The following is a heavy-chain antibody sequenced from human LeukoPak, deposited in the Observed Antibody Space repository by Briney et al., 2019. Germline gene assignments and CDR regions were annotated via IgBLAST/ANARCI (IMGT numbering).Heavy chain of an antibody. J-gene: IGHJ4*02. CDR2: IKQDGSEK. Sequence: GGSLRLSCAASGFTFSSYWMSWVRQAPGKGLEWVANIKQDGSEKYYVDSVKGRFTISRDNSKNTLYLQMNSLRAEDTAVYYCARDEDYYGSGSLFDYWGQGTLVTVSS. V-gene: IGHV3-7*01. D-gene: IGHD3-10*01. CDR3: ARDEDYYGSGSLFDY. CDR1: GFTFSSYW.